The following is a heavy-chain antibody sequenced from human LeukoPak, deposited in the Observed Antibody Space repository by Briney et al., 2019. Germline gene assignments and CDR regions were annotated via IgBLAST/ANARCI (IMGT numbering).Heavy chain of an antibody. V-gene: IGHV3-21*01. CDR2: ISSSSSYI. D-gene: IGHD2-2*01. Sequence: PGGSLRLSCAASGFTFSSYSMNWVRQAPGKGLEWVSSISSSSSYIYYADSVKGRFTISRDNAKNSLYLQMNSLRAEDTAVYYCARHSAYCSSTSCYRGAFDYWGQGTLVTVSS. CDR3: ARHSAYCSSTSCYRGAFDY. CDR1: GFTFSSYS. J-gene: IGHJ4*02.